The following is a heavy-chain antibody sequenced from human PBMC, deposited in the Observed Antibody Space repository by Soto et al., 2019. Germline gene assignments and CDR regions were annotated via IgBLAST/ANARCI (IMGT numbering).Heavy chain of an antibody. V-gene: IGHV1-3*01. CDR1: GYTFTSYA. J-gene: IGHJ5*02. D-gene: IGHD6-25*01. Sequence: QVQLVQSGAEVKKPGASVILSCKASGYTFTSYAMHWLRQAPGQRLEWMGWINAGNANTKYSQKFPGRVTITRDTSATTAYMELSSLRSEDTAVYYCARGISGFDPWGQGTLVTVSS. CDR3: ARGISGFDP. CDR2: INAGNANT.